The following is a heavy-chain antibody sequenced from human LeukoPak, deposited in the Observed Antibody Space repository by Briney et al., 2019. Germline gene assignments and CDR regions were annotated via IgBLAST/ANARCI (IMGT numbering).Heavy chain of an antibody. D-gene: IGHD6-6*01. CDR2: INTNGANT. J-gene: IGHJ4*02. Sequence: GGYLRLSCSASGFTFKSYAMQWVRQAPGKGLEYVSSINTNGANTYYADSVKGRFTISRDNSRNTVYVQMNSLTPEDTAVYYCVKGLDYSSSQMDSWGQGTLVTVSS. CDR1: GFTFKSYA. CDR3: VKGLDYSSSQMDS. V-gene: IGHV3-64*05.